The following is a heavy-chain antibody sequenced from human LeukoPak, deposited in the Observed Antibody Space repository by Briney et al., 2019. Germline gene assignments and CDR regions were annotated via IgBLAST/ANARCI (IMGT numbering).Heavy chain of an antibody. CDR3: AREGEYCSSTSRYGPSWFDP. CDR2: IIPIFGTA. V-gene: IGHV1-69*01. D-gene: IGHD2-2*01. J-gene: IGHJ5*02. CDR1: GGTFSSYA. Sequence: SVKVSCKASGGTFSSYAISWVRQAPGQGLEWMGGIIPIFGTANYAQKFQGRVTITADESTSTAYMELSSLRSEDTAVYYCAREGEYCSSTSRYGPSWFDPWGQGTLVTVSS.